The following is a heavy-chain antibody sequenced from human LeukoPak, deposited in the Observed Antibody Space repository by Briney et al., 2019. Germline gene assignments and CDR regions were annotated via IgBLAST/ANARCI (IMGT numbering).Heavy chain of an antibody. CDR1: GYTFTVYY. Sequence: ASVKVSFKASGYTFTVYYMHWVRQAPGQGLERMGWINPNSGGTNYAQKFQVRVTMTRDTSISTAYMELSRLRSDDTAVYYCAREPPLSFDSSGYYGYWGQGTLVTVSS. J-gene: IGHJ4*02. V-gene: IGHV1-2*02. CDR3: AREPPLSFDSSGYYGY. CDR2: INPNSGGT. D-gene: IGHD3-22*01.